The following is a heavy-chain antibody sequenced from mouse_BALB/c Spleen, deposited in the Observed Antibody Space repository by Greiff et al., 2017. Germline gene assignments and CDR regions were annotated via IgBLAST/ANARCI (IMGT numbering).Heavy chain of an antibody. Sequence: QVQLQQSGAELVRPGTSVKVSCKASGYAFTNYLIEWVKQRPGQGLEWIGVINPGSGGTNYNEKFKGKATLTADKSSSTAYMQLSSLTSDDSAVYFCAREGYGNYAWFAYWGQGTLVTVSA. CDR3: AREGYGNYAWFAY. CDR1: GYAFTNYL. V-gene: IGHV1-54*01. D-gene: IGHD2-10*02. CDR2: INPGSGGT. J-gene: IGHJ3*01.